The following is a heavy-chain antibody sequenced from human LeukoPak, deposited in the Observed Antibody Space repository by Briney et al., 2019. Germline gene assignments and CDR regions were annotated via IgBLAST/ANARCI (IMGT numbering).Heavy chain of an antibody. CDR3: ARHSSSYDFWSGYPRSGMDV. D-gene: IGHD3-3*01. Sequence: SETLSLTCTESGGSISSSSYYWGWVRQPPGKGLEWLGSIYYSGSTYYNPSLKSRVTISVDTSKNQFSLKLSSVTAANTAVYYCARHSSSYDFWSGYPRSGMDVWGQGTTVTVSS. J-gene: IGHJ6*02. CDR1: GGSISSSSYY. CDR2: IYYSGST. V-gene: IGHV4-39*01.